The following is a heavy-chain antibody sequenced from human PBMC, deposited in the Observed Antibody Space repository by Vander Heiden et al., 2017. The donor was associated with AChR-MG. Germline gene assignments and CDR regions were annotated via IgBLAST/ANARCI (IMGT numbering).Heavy chain of an antibody. Sequence: QVQLVQYGAAVKKPGASLKVSCKASGYTFTGYYMHWGRKAPGQGLEWMGWINPNSGGTNYAQKFQGRVTMTRDTSISTAYMELSRLRSDDTAVYYCASTSGYSYGYVDYWGQGTLVTVSS. CDR2: INPNSGGT. V-gene: IGHV1-2*02. J-gene: IGHJ4*02. CDR3: ASTSGYSYGYVDY. D-gene: IGHD5-18*01. CDR1: GYTFTGYY.